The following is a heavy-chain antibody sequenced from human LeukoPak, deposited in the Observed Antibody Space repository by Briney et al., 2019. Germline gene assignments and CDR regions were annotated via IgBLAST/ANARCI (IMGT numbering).Heavy chain of an antibody. CDR3: ARAIAAAGLYYFDY. CDR1: GGSIISYY. D-gene: IGHD6-13*01. V-gene: IGHV4-4*07. J-gene: IGHJ4*02. CDR2: IYTSGST. Sequence: PSETLSLTCTVSGGSIISYYWSWIRQPAGKGLEWIGRIYTSGSTNYNPSLKSRVTISVDKSKNQFSLKLSSVTAAATAVYYCARAIAAAGLYYFDYWGQGTLVTVSS.